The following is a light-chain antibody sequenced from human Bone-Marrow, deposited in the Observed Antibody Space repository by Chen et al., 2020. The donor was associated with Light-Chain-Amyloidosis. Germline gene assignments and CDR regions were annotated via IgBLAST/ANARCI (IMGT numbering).Light chain of an antibody. CDR2: DDS. Sequence: SYVLTQPSSVSVAPGQTATIACGGNNIGSTSVHWYQQTPGQAPLLVVYDDSDRPSGIPERWAGSNSGNTATLTSSRVEAGDEADDYCQVWDRSSDRPVFGGGTKLTVL. J-gene: IGLJ3*02. V-gene: IGLV3-21*02. CDR1: NIGSTS. CDR3: QVWDRSSDRPV.